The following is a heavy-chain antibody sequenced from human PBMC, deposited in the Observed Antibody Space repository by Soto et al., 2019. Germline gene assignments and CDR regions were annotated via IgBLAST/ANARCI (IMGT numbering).Heavy chain of an antibody. D-gene: IGHD6-13*01. V-gene: IGHV2-5*01. J-gene: IGHJ6*02. CDR1: GFSLTSGVVG. Sequence: QITLKESGPTLVNPTQTLTLTCTFSGFSLTSGVVGVGWIRQPPGEALEWLALIYWHDEQYYNPSLRNRLTITRDTSKNQVVLTMTNMDPVDTATYYCAHRLPGPSGYDVWGQGTTVTVSS. CDR3: AHRLPGPSGYDV. CDR2: IYWHDEQ.